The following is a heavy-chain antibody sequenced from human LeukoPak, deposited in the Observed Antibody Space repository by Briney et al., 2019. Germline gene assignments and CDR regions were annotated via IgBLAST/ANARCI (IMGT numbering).Heavy chain of an antibody. Sequence: GGSLRLSCAASGFIVSSNYMSWVRQGPGKGLEWVSVIYSGGSTYYADSVKGRFTISRDNAKNTLYLQINSLRAEDTAVYYCASPYSGSYYGFDYWGQGTLVTVSS. CDR2: IYSGGST. CDR3: ASPYSGSYYGFDY. D-gene: IGHD1-26*01. V-gene: IGHV3-66*02. J-gene: IGHJ4*02. CDR1: GFIVSSNY.